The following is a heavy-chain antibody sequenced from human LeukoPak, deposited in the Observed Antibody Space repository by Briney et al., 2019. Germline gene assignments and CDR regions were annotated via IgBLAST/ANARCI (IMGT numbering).Heavy chain of an antibody. Sequence: PGGSLRLSCAASGFTFRTYAMSWVRQAPGKGLEWVSSIRGSDGYTYYADSVKGRFTISRDNSKNTLYLQMNSLRAEDTAVYYCAKNRDPQLERGSDYWGQGALVTVSS. CDR3: AKNRDPQLERGSDY. J-gene: IGHJ4*02. CDR2: IRGSDGYT. D-gene: IGHD3-3*01. CDR1: GFTFRTYA. V-gene: IGHV3-23*01.